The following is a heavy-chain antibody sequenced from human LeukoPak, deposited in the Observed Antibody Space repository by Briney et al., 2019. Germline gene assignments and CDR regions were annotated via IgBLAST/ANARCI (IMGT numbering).Heavy chain of an antibody. J-gene: IGHJ4*02. CDR1: GGSISSHY. V-gene: IGHV4-59*11. CDR3: ARDLNSYWNRAH. CDR2: IYYSGST. Sequence: SETLSLTCTVSGGSISSHYWSWIRQPPGKGLEWIGYIYYSGSTNYNPSLKSRVTISVDTSKNQFPLKLSSVTAADTAVYYCARDLNSYWNRAHWGQGTLVTVSS. D-gene: IGHD1-1*01.